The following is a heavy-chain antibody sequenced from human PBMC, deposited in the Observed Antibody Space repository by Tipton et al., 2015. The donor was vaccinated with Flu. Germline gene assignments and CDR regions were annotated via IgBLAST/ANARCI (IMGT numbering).Heavy chain of an antibody. Sequence: SLRLSCAGSGFTFSDYYVTWIRQAPGKGLEWMAVISYDGRSDYYADSVKGRFTISRDNSKNALYLQMNSLRPEDTAVYYCARDTGNYYDSSDFDYWGQGTLVTVS. CDR3: ARDTGNYYDSSDFDY. J-gene: IGHJ4*02. V-gene: IGHV3-30*03. D-gene: IGHD3-22*01. CDR1: GFTFSDYY. CDR2: ISYDGRSD.